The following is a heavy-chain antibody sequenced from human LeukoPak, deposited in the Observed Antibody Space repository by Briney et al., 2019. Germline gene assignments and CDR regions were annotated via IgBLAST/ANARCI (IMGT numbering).Heavy chain of an antibody. CDR1: GFTFSSYG. CDR3: ARIGRVGATDFDY. V-gene: IGHV3-33*01. Sequence: PGGSLRLSCAASGFTFSSYGMHLVRQAPGKGLEWVEVIWYDGSNKYYADSVKGRFTISRDNSKNTLYLQMNSLRAEDTAVYYCARIGRVGATDFDYWGQGTLVTVSS. J-gene: IGHJ4*02. CDR2: IWYDGSNK. D-gene: IGHD1-26*01.